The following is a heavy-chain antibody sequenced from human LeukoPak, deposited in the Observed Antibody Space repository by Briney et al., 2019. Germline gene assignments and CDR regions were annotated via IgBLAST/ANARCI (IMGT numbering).Heavy chain of an antibody. CDR1: GGSISSGGYY. J-gene: IGHJ5*02. Sequence: SETLSLTCAVSGGSISSGGYYWSWIRQPPGRGLEWIGEINHSGSTNYNPSLKSRVTISVDTSKNQFSLKLSSVTAADTAVYYCARDRHYDFWSGYTYWFDPWGQGTLVTVSS. V-gene: IGHV4-39*07. D-gene: IGHD3-3*01. CDR2: INHSGST. CDR3: ARDRHYDFWSGYTYWFDP.